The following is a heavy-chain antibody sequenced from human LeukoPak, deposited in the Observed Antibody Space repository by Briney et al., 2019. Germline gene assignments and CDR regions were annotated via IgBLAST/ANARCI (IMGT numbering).Heavy chain of an antibody. V-gene: IGHV3-21*01. D-gene: IGHD3-3*01. J-gene: IGHJ4*02. CDR1: GFTFSSYS. CDR3: AREVRRTTDCDFWSGTQTYFDY. Sequence: GGSLRLSCAASGFTFSSYSMNWVRQAPGKGLEWVSYISSSSSYIYYADSVKGRFTISRDNAKTSLYLQMNSLRAEDTAVYYCAREVRRTTDCDFWSGTQTYFDYWGQGTLVTVSS. CDR2: ISSSSSYI.